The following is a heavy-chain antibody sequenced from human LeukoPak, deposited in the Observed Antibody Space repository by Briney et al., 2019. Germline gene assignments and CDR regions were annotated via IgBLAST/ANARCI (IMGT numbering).Heavy chain of an antibody. CDR3: AKEGGYYYDSSGYYYD. J-gene: IGHJ4*02. V-gene: IGHV3-30*18. D-gene: IGHD3-22*01. CDR1: GFTFSSYG. CDR2: ISYDGSNK. Sequence: PGGSLRLSCAASGFTFSSYGMHWVRQAPGKGLEWVAVISYDGSNKYYADSVKGRFTISRDNSKNTLYLQMNSLRAEDTAVYYCAKEGGYYYDSSGYYYDWGQGTLVTVSS.